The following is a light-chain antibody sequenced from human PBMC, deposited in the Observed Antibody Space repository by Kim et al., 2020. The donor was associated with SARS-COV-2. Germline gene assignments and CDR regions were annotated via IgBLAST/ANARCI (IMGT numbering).Light chain of an antibody. J-gene: IGKJ4*01. Sequence: EIVLTQSPATLSLSPGERATLSCRASQSVTRYLAWYQQKPGQAPRLLIYDASNRASGIPARFSGSGYGTEFTLTISSLEPEDFAVYYCQQRNNWPTFGGGTKVDIK. CDR1: QSVTRY. CDR3: QQRNNWPT. V-gene: IGKV3-11*01. CDR2: DAS.